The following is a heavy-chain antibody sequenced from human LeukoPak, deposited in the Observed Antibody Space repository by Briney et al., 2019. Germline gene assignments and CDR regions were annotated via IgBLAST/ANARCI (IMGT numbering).Heavy chain of an antibody. Sequence: PGGSLRLSCAASGFTFSSYDMHWVRQATGKGLEWVSSIDITGDTYYPGSVKGRFTISRENAKNSLYLQMNSLRAGDTAVYYCARAHDSSGFDYWGQGILVTVSS. CDR2: IDITGDT. CDR3: ARAHDSSGFDY. J-gene: IGHJ4*02. D-gene: IGHD3-22*01. CDR1: GFTFSSYD. V-gene: IGHV3-13*01.